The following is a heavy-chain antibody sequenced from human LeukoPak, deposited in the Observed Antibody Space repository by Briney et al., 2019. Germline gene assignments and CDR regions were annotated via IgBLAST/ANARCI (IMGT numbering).Heavy chain of an antibody. CDR1: GFTFSDHY. D-gene: IGHD1-26*01. CDR2: IRNKATSYTT. J-gene: IGHJ4*02. CDR3: ARGPPYSGSERPFDY. V-gene: IGHV3-72*01. Sequence: GGFLRLSCAASGFTFSDHYMEWVRQAPGKGLEWVARIRNKATSYTTEYATSVKGRFTISRDESQNSLYLEMTSLKTEDTAMYYCARGPPYSGSERPFDYWGQGTLVTVSS.